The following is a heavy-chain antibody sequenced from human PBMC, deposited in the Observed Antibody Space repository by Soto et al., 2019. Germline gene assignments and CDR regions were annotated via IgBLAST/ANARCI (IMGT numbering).Heavy chain of an antibody. CDR3: ARDILRYSGYDLQISYGRDV. V-gene: IGHV4-59*01. Sequence: PSETLSLTCTVSGGSISSYYWSWIRQPPGKGLEWIGYIYYSGSTNYNPSLRSRVTISVDTSKNQFSLKLSSVTAADTAVYYCARDILRYSGYDLQISYGRDVWGQGTTVTVSS. D-gene: IGHD5-12*01. CDR2: IYYSGST. CDR1: GGSISSYY. J-gene: IGHJ6*02.